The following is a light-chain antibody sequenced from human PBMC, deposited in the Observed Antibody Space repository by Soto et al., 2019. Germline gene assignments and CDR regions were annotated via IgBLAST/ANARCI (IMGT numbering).Light chain of an antibody. J-gene: IGKJ3*01. Sequence: EIVLTQSPATLSLSPGERATFSCRASQSVSSYLAWYQQKPGQAPRLLIYDASNWATGIPARFSGSGSGTDFTLTISSLEPEDFAVYYCQKRSNWPPIFTFGPGTKVDIK. CDR1: QSVSSY. CDR2: DAS. CDR3: QKRSNWPPIFT. V-gene: IGKV3-11*01.